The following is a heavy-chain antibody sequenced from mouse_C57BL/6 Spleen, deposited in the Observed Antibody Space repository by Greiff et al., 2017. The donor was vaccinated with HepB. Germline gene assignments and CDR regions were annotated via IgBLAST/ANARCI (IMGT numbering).Heavy chain of an antibody. CDR1: GFTFSDYG. D-gene: IGHD1-1*01. Sequence: EVQGVESGGGLVKPGGSLKLSCAASGFTFSDYGMHWVRQAPEKGLEWVAYISSGSSTIYYADTVKGRVTISRDNAKNTLFLQMTSLRSEDTAMYYCARPDYYGSIYAMDYWGQGTSVTVSS. J-gene: IGHJ4*01. CDR3: ARPDYYGSIYAMDY. V-gene: IGHV5-17*01. CDR2: ISSGSSTI.